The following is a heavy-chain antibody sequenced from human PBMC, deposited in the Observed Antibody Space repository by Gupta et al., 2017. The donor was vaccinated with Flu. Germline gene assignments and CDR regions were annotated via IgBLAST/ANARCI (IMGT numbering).Heavy chain of an antibody. J-gene: IGHJ4*02. D-gene: IGHD1-26*01. CDR3: ALEGATEVKVDY. CDR1: SSYA. V-gene: IGHV3-23*01. Sequence: SSYAMSWVRQAPGKGLEWVSAISGSGGSTYYADSVKGRFTISRDNSKNTLYLQMNSLRAEDTAVYYCALEGATEVKVDYWGQGTLVTVSS. CDR2: ISGSGGST.